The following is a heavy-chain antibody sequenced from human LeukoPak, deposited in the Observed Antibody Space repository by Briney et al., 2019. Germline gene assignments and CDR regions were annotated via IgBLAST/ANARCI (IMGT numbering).Heavy chain of an antibody. V-gene: IGHV1-2*02. D-gene: IGHD5-24*01. Sequence: ASVKVSCKASGYTFTDYYINWVRQAPGQGLEWMGWINPNSGDTNYAQKFQDRVTMTRDTSISTAYIELNLLRSDDTAVYYCAKSGYNRFDYWGQGTLVTVSS. CDR1: GYTFTDYY. CDR3: AKSGYNRFDY. J-gene: IGHJ4*02. CDR2: INPNSGDT.